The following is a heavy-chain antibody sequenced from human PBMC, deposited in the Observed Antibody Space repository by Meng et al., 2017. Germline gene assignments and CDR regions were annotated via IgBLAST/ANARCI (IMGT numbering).Heavy chain of an antibody. D-gene: IGHD3-22*01. Sequence: GESLKISCAASGFTFSSYSMNWVRQAPGKGLEWVANIKQDGSDEHYGDSVKGRFTISRDNTKNSLYLQMSSLRAEDTAVYHCTTLADSGYFIHWGRGTLVTVSS. V-gene: IGHV3-7*01. CDR3: TTLADSGYFIH. J-gene: IGHJ4*02. CDR2: IKQDGSDE. CDR1: GFTFSSYS.